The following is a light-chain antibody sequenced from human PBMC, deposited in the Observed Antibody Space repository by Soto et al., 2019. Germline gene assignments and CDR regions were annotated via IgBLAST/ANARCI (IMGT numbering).Light chain of an antibody. CDR2: DNT. J-gene: IGLJ2*01. CDR1: SSNIGTAYD. V-gene: IGLV1-40*01. CDR3: QSFDSTLSVSI. Sequence: QAVLTQPPSVSGAPGQRVTISCTGNSSNIGTAYDVHWYRLLPGTAPKLLIYDNTNRPSGVPDRFSGSKSGPSASLAITGLQAEDEADYYCQSFDSTLSVSIFGGGTKLTVL.